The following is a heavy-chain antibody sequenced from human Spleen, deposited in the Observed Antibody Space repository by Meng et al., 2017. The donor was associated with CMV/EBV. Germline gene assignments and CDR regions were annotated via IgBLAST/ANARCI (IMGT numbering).Heavy chain of an antibody. CDR2: INSDGSDT. D-gene: IGHD7-27*01. Sequence: SLRLSCGASGFTFNSYWMDWVRQAPGKGLVWVSRINSDGSDTWYADSVKGRFTISRDNAKNTLYPQLSSLRAEDTAVYYCASVPLGYWGQGTLVTVSS. V-gene: IGHV3-74*01. CDR3: ASVPLGY. CDR1: GFTFNSYW. J-gene: IGHJ4*02.